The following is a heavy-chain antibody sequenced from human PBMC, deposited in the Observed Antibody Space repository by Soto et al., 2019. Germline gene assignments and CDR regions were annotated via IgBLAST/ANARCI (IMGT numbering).Heavy chain of an antibody. CDR2: ISAYNGNT. CDR3: ASKEYCSSTSCYSGSDAFDI. Sequence: GASVKVSCKASGYTFTSYGISWVRQAPGQGPEWMGWISAYNGNTNYAQKLQGRVTMTTDTSTSTAYMELRSLRSDDTAVYYCASKEYCSSTSCYSGSDAFDIWGQGTMVTVSS. J-gene: IGHJ3*02. V-gene: IGHV1-18*01. D-gene: IGHD2-2*01. CDR1: GYTFTSYG.